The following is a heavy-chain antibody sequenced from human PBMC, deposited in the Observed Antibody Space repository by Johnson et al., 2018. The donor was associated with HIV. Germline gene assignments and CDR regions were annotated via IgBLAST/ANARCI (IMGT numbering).Heavy chain of an antibody. V-gene: IGHV3-33*01. CDR3: ARNDAVTGLKGAFDI. D-gene: IGHD6-19*01. CDR2: MWYDGSNK. J-gene: IGHJ3*02. CDR1: GFTFSTYG. Sequence: QEQLVESGGGVVQPGRSLRLSCAASGFTFSTYGMHWVRQAPGKGLEWVAVMWYDGSNKYYADSVKGRFTISRDNAKNSLYLQMNSLRVEDTAVYYCARNDAVTGLKGAFDIWGQGTMVTVSS.